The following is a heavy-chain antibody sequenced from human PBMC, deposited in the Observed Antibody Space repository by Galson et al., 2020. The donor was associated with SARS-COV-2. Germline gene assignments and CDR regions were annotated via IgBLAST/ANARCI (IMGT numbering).Heavy chain of an antibody. CDR3: ARQFIYCSGGSCYSGWFDP. V-gene: IGHV4-39*01. CDR2: IYYSGST. J-gene: IGHJ5*02. CDR1: GCSISSSSYY. D-gene: IGHD2-15*01. Sequence: SETLSLTCTVSGCSISSSSYYWGWIRQPPGTGLEWIGSIYYSGSTYYNPSLKSRVTISVDTSKTQFSLKLSSVTAADTAVYYCARQFIYCSGGSCYSGWFDPWGQGTLVTVSS.